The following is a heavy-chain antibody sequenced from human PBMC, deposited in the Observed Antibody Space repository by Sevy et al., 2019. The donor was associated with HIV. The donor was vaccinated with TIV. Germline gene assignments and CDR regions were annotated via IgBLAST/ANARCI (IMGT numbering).Heavy chain of an antibody. V-gene: IGHV4-59*08. J-gene: IGHJ4*02. D-gene: IGHD1-26*01. CDR3: AGENAWGRGYS. CDR1: GGSITSLY. CDR2: IYYNGHI. Sequence: SETLSLTCTVSGGSITSLYWNWIRQPPGKGLEWIANIYYNGHINYNPSLKSRVTLSLDTSKNPFSLRLSSVTAADTAMYYCAGENAWGRGYSWGQGTLVTASS.